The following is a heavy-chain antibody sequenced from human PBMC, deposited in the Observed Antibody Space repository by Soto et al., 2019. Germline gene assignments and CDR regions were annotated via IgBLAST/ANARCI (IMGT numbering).Heavy chain of an antibody. Sequence: SETLSLTCTVSGGSISSYYWSWIRQPPGKGLEWIGYIYYSGSTNYNPSLKSRVTISVDTSKNQFSLKLSSVTAADTAVYYCARALSQYQLLPPTYYYYYYMDVWGKGTTVTVSS. CDR3: ARALSQYQLLPPTYYYYYYMDV. D-gene: IGHD2-2*01. V-gene: IGHV4-59*01. CDR2: IYYSGST. J-gene: IGHJ6*03. CDR1: GGSISSYY.